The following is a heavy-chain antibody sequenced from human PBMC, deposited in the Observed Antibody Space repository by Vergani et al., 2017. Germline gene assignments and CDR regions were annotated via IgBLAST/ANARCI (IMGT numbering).Heavy chain of an antibody. Sequence: EVQLVESGGGLVQPGGSLRLSCAASGFTFSSYWMSWVRQAPGKGLEWVANIKQDGSEKYYVDSVKGRFTISRDNAKNSLYLQMNSLRAEDTAVYYCARVGWIQLWSFFDYWGQGTLVTVSS. V-gene: IGHV3-7*03. CDR1: GFTFSSYW. D-gene: IGHD5-18*01. CDR2: IKQDGSEK. J-gene: IGHJ4*02. CDR3: ARVGWIQLWSFFDY.